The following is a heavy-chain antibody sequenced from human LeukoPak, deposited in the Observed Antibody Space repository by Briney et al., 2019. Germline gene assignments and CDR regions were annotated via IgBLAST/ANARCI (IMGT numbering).Heavy chain of an antibody. V-gene: IGHV3-13*01. Sequence: GGSLRLSCAASGFTFSSYDMHWVRQATGKGLEWVSAIGTAGDTYYPGSVKGRFTISRENAKNSLYLQMNSLRAGDTAVYYCARSPVCSGGSCYFDYWGQGTLVTVSS. D-gene: IGHD2-15*01. CDR3: ARSPVCSGGSCYFDY. J-gene: IGHJ4*02. CDR2: IGTAGDT. CDR1: GFTFSSYD.